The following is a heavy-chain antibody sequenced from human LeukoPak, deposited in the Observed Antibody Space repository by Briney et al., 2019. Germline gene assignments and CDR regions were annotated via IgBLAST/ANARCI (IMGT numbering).Heavy chain of an antibody. CDR3: AKDMWASETVAGTSRLADY. J-gene: IGHJ4*02. V-gene: IGHV3-23*01. D-gene: IGHD6-19*01. CDR2: IGSGSTGSGDST. CDR1: GFTFSSYV. Sequence: GGSLRLSCAASGFTFSSYVMSWVRQAPGKGPQWVSAIGSGSTGSGDSTYYPDSVKGRFTISRDNSKNTLYLQMNSLRAEDTAVYYCAKDMWASETVAGTSRLADYWGQGTLVTVSS.